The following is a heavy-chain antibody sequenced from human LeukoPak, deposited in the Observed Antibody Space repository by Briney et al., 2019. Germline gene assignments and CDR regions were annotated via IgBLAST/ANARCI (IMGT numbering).Heavy chain of an antibody. D-gene: IGHD2-2*01. CDR1: GYTFSSYD. CDR3: ASRKSVSAADDAFKI. Sequence: EASVKVSCKASGYTFSSYDINWVRQATGQGLEWMAWMNPNNGNTGFEQKFRGRVTITGNTSISTVYMELSSLTSEDTAVYFCASRKSVSAADDAFKIWGQGTMVTVTS. J-gene: IGHJ3*02. V-gene: IGHV1-8*01. CDR2: MNPNNGNT.